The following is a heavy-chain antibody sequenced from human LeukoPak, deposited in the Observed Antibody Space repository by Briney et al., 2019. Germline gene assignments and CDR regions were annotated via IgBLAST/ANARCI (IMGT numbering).Heavy chain of an antibody. D-gene: IGHD3-10*01. J-gene: IGHJ4*02. Sequence: ASVKVSCKASGYTFTTYHMHWVRQAPGQGLEWMGIINPSGGSTTYAQKFQGRLSMTRDTSTSTVYMELSSLRSEDTAMYYCARCLWFGELPPDYWGQGTLVTVSS. V-gene: IGHV1-46*01. CDR3: ARCLWFGELPPDY. CDR2: INPSGGST. CDR1: GYTFTTYH.